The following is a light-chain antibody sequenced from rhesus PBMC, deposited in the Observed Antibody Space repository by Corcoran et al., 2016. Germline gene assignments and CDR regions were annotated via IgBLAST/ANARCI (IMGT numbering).Light chain of an antibody. V-gene: IGLV2S7*01. CDR2: GVS. Sequence: QAAPTQPPSVSGSPGPSVTISCTGTSSDVGGYNYVSWYQQHPGKAPKLMIYGVSKRPSGVSDRFSGSKSGNTASLPISGLPAEDVADYYCCSYTTSRTYIFGARTRSTVL. CDR3: CSYTTSRTYI. CDR1: SSDVGGYNY. J-gene: IGLJ1*01.